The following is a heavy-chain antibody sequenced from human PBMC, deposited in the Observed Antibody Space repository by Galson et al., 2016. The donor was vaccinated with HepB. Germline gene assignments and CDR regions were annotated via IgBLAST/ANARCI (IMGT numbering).Heavy chain of an antibody. CDR2: IYYSGAT. CDR3: ATHEAYSTSSPAFY. Sequence: SETLSLTCTVAGGSISSSRYYWDWIRQPPGKGLEWIGSIYYSGATYSNSSLKSRVTISVDVSKNQFSLRLNSVTAADTAVYYCATHEAYSTSSPAFYWGQGTRVTVSS. J-gene: IGHJ4*02. D-gene: IGHD6-6*01. CDR1: GGSISSSRYY. V-gene: IGHV4-39*01.